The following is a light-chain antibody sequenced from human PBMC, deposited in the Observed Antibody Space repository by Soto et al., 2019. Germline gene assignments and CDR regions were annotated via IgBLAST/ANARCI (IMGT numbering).Light chain of an antibody. V-gene: IGKV1-39*01. CDR1: QSISRD. Sequence: IQMGQSPFSLGASVVKKITITCRTSQSISRDLNWYQQKAGKAPKLLIYAASSLQSGVPSRFSGSGSGTHFTLTISSLKPEDFATYYCQQIYSIPITFGQGTRLEIK. CDR3: QQIYSIPIT. J-gene: IGKJ5*01. CDR2: AAS.